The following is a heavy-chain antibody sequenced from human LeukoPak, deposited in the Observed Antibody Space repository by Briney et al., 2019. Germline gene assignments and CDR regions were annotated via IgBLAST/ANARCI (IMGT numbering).Heavy chain of an antibody. V-gene: IGHV4-30-4*08. Sequence: SETLSLTCTVSGGSISSGDYYWSWIRRPPGKGLEWIGYIYYSGSTYYNPSLKSRVTISVDTSKNQFSLKLSSVTAADTAVYYCARDGDSSSSDAGWFDPWGQGTLVTVSS. J-gene: IGHJ5*02. CDR1: GGSISSGDYY. CDR2: IYYSGST. D-gene: IGHD6-6*01. CDR3: ARDGDSSSSDAGWFDP.